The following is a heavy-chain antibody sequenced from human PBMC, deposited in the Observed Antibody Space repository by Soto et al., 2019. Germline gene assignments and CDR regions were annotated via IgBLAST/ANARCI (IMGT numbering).Heavy chain of an antibody. Sequence: PGGSLRLSCAASGFTFSSYSMNWVRQAPGKGLEWVSYISSSSSTIYYADSVKGRFTISRDNAKNSLYLQMNSLRDEDTAVYYCARVNYYDSSGYIYGMDVWGQGTTVTAP. D-gene: IGHD3-22*01. J-gene: IGHJ6*02. CDR2: ISSSSSTI. CDR1: GFTFSSYS. V-gene: IGHV3-48*02. CDR3: ARVNYYDSSGYIYGMDV.